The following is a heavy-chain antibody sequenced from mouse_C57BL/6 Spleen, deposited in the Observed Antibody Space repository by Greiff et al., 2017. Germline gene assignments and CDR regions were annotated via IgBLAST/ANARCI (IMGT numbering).Heavy chain of an antibody. CDR1: GYTFTSYG. J-gene: IGHJ1*03. V-gene: IGHV1-81*01. D-gene: IGHD1-1*01. CDR2: IYPRSGNT. Sequence: QVQLQQSGAELARPGASVKLSCKASGYTFTSYGISWVKQRTGQGLEWIGEIYPRSGNTYYNEKFKGKATLTADKSSSTAYMELRRLTSEDSAVYFCARSCYGSSYWYFDVWGTGTTVTVSS. CDR3: ARSCYGSSYWYFDV.